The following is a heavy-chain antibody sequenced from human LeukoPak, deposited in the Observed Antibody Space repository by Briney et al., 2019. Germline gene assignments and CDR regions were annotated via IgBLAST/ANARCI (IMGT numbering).Heavy chain of an antibody. D-gene: IGHD2-15*01. J-gene: IGHJ4*02. V-gene: IGHV1-46*01. CDR2: INPSGGST. Sequence: ASVKVSCKASGYTFTSYYMHWVRQAPGQGLEWMGIINPSGGSTSYAQKFQGRVTMTTDTSTSTAYMELRSLRSDDTAVYYCARDCSGGSCYDGVDYWGQGTLVTVSS. CDR1: GYTFTSYY. CDR3: ARDCSGGSCYDGVDY.